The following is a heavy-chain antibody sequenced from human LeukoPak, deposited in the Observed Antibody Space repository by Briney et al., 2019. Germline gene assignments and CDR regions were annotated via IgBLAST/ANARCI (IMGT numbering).Heavy chain of an antibody. CDR3: AREGTGATRDAFDI. J-gene: IGHJ3*02. Sequence: GGSLRLSCAASGFTFSSYDMHWVRQATGKGLEWVLAIGTAGDTYYPGSVKGRFTISRENAKNSLYLQMNSLRAGDTAVYYCAREGTGATRDAFDIWGQGTMVTVSS. CDR1: GFTFSSYD. CDR2: IGTAGDT. D-gene: IGHD1-1*01. V-gene: IGHV3-13*01.